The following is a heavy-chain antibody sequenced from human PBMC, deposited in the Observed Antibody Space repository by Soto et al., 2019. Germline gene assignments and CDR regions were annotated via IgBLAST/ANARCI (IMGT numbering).Heavy chain of an antibody. CDR1: GGSISSGGYY. D-gene: IGHD3-10*01. V-gene: IGHV4-31*03. CDR3: ARGQDYGSGSYYPFFDY. J-gene: IGHJ4*02. Sequence: ASETLSLTCTVSGGSISSGGYYWSWIRQHPGKGLEWIGYIYYSGSTYYNPSLKSRVTISVDTSKNQFSLKLSSVTAADTAVYYCARGQDYGSGSYYPFFDYWGQGTLVTVSS. CDR2: IYYSGST.